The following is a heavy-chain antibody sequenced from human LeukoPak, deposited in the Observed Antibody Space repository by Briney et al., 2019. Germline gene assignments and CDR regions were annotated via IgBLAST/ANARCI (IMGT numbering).Heavy chain of an antibody. Sequence: GGSLRLSCAASGFTFSSYWMSWIRQAPGKGLEWVSYISSSGSTIYYADSVKGRFTISRDNAKNSLYLQMNSLRAEDTAVYYCARALLGDGYNQPLAYWGQGTLVTVSS. J-gene: IGHJ4*02. CDR1: GFTFSSYW. CDR2: ISSSGSTI. V-gene: IGHV3-11*01. D-gene: IGHD3-16*01. CDR3: ARALLGDGYNQPLAY.